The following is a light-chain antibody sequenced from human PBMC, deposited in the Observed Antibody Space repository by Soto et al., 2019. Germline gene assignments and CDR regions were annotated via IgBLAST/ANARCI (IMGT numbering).Light chain of an antibody. CDR3: HQDGSTPLT. CDR2: GAS. J-gene: IGKJ3*01. Sequence: ESVLTQSPGTLSLSPGDRATLSCRASQSVSTNYLAWYQQKLGQAPRLLIYGASSRATGIPDRFSGNGSGTDFTLTISRLEPEDFAVYYCHQDGSTPLTFGPGTKGAI. V-gene: IGKV3-20*01. CDR1: QSVSTNY.